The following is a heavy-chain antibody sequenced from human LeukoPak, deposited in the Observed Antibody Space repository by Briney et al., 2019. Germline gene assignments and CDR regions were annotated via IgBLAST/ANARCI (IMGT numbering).Heavy chain of an antibody. V-gene: IGHV3-23*01. CDR1: GFTFSGFA. D-gene: IGHD5-12*01. CDR2: ISGSGDNT. CDR3: AKDQVAFGY. J-gene: IGHJ4*02. Sequence: PGGSLRLSCAASGFTFSGFAMSWVRRTPGKGLEWVSGISGSGDNTLYADSVKGRFTISRDNSRNTLYLQMNSLRAEDTAVYYCAKDQVAFGYWGQGTLVTVSS.